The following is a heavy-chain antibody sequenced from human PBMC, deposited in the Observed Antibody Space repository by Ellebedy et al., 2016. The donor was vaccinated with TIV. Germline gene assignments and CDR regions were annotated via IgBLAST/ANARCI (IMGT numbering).Heavy chain of an antibody. CDR3: ASRGSPPY. J-gene: IGHJ4*02. CDR2: ISSRGSYK. D-gene: IGHD1-1*01. V-gene: IGHV3-21*06. Sequence: PGGSLRLSCAVSGLNLSGYIMNWVRQAPGKGLEWVSCISSRGSYKFYADSVKGRFTISRDNAKNSLFLEMSSLRGEDTAVYYCASRGSPPYWGQGTLVTVSS. CDR1: GLNLSGYI.